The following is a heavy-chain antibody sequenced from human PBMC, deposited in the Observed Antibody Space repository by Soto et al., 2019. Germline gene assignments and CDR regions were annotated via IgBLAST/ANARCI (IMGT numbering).Heavy chain of an antibody. V-gene: IGHV4-39*01. CDR1: GCSVISSSYY. CDR3: ARCFSELRFSAGVYYFDY. J-gene: IGHJ4*02. D-gene: IGHD3-3*01. Sequence: ETLSLTCTVSGCSVISSSYYWGWIRQPPGKGLEWIGSIYYSGTTYYNPSLKSRVTISVDTSKNQFSLKLSSVTAADTAVYYCARCFSELRFSAGVYYFDYWGQGTLVTVSS. CDR2: IYYSGTT.